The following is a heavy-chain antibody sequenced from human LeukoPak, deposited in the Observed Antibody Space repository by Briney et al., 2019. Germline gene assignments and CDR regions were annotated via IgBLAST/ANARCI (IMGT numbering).Heavy chain of an antibody. CDR2: IRYDGSNK. J-gene: IGHJ4*02. Sequence: GGSLRLSCAASGFTFSSYGMHWVRQAPGKGLEWVAFIRYDGSNKNYADSVKGRFTISRDNSKNTLYLQMNSLRAEDTAVYYCAKDFSVYYYDSRVLDYWGQGTLVTVSS. D-gene: IGHD3-22*01. V-gene: IGHV3-30*02. CDR1: GFTFSSYG. CDR3: AKDFSVYYYDSRVLDY.